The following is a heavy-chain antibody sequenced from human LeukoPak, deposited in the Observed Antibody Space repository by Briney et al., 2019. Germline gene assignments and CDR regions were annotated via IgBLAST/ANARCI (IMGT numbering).Heavy chain of an antibody. V-gene: IGHV4-59*01. CDR1: GDSISPYY. D-gene: IGHD6-19*01. J-gene: IGHJ4*02. Sequence: SETLSLTCTVSGDSISPYYWGWIRQPPGKGLEWIGYLHYSGSTNYNPSLKSRVTTSVDTSKNQFSLKLSSVTAADTAVYYCARSSAWSPFNYWGQGTLVTVSS. CDR3: ARSSAWSPFNY. CDR2: LHYSGST.